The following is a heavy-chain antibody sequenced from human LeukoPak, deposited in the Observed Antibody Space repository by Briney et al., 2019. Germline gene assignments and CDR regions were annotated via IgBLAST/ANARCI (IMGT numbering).Heavy chain of an antibody. V-gene: IGHV3-23*01. Sequence: GGSLRLSCAVSGFTFSDYYMSWIRQAPGKGLEWVSAISGSGGSTYYADSVKGRFTISRDNSKNTLYLQMNGLRAEDTAVYYCAKDDGGFDYWGQGTLVTVSS. D-gene: IGHD3-10*01. CDR1: GFTFSDYY. CDR2: ISGSGGST. CDR3: AKDDGGFDY. J-gene: IGHJ4*02.